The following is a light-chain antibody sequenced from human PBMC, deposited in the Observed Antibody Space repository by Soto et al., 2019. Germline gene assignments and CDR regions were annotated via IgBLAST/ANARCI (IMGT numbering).Light chain of an antibody. V-gene: IGKV3-20*01. CDR2: GAY. Sequence: EIVFTQSPGTPSFSPGERAPLSCRASQSVSSSYLAWYQQKPGQAHRLLIYGAYSRATGIQDRFSGSGSGTDFTLTIRRLEPEDFAVYYCKQYGSSPQTFGQGTKVDIK. CDR3: KQYGSSPQT. J-gene: IGKJ1*01. CDR1: QSVSSSY.